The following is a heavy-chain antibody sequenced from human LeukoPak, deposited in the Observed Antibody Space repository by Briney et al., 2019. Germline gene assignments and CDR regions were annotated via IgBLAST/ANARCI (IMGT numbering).Heavy chain of an antibody. Sequence: ASVKVSCKAFGYDFTRNGISWVRQAPGQGLDWMGWISVYTGNTNYAQKFQGRVTLTADTPTTTAYMELRGLRSDDTAVYFCARAYDSSGHGAFDIWGQGTMVTVSS. CDR2: ISVYTGNT. J-gene: IGHJ3*02. D-gene: IGHD3-22*01. V-gene: IGHV1-18*01. CDR1: GYDFTRNG. CDR3: ARAYDSSGHGAFDI.